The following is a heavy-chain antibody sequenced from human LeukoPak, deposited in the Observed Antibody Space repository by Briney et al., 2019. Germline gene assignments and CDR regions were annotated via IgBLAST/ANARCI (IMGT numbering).Heavy chain of an antibody. V-gene: IGHV3-23*01. D-gene: IGHD6-6*01. Sequence: GGSLRLSCAASRFTFSSYAMSWVRQAPGKGLEWVSAISGSGGSTYYADSVKGRFTISRDNSKNTLFLQMNSLTAEDTAVYYCTKASSSSSFDAFDIWGQGSMVTVSS. CDR1: RFTFSSYA. CDR3: TKASSSSSFDAFDI. CDR2: ISGSGGST. J-gene: IGHJ3*02.